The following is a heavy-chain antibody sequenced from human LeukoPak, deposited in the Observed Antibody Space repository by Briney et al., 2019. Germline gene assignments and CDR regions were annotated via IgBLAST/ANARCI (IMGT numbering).Heavy chain of an antibody. CDR2: ISSSSRYI. J-gene: IGHJ1*01. CDR1: GITFSSHR. V-gene: IGHV3-21*01. Sequence: GSLRLSCAASGITFSSHRMNWVRQAPGKGLEGGFTISSSSRYIYYADSVKGRFTISRDNAKNSLYLQMNSLRAEDTAVYYCARARGGVAAAGEYFQHWGQGTLVTVSS. CDR3: ARARGGVAAAGEYFQH. D-gene: IGHD6-13*01.